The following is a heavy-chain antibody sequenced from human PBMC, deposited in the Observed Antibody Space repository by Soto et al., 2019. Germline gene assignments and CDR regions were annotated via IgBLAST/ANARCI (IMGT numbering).Heavy chain of an antibody. D-gene: IGHD3-10*01. V-gene: IGHV4-34*01. Sequence: SETLSLTCAVYGGSFSGYYWSWIRQPPGKGLEWIGEINHSGSTNYNPSLKSRVTISVDTSKNQFSLKLSSVTAADTAVYYCARGGIYHSYYYGSGSLSRYDFDIWGQGTMVTVSS. CDR3: ARGGIYHSYYYGSGSLSRYDFDI. CDR2: INHSGST. J-gene: IGHJ3*02. CDR1: GGSFSGYY.